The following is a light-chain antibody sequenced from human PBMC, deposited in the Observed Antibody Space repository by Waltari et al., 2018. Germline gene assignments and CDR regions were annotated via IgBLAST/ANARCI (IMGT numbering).Light chain of an antibody. CDR2: AAS. J-gene: IGKJ3*01. Sequence: EIVLTQSPATLSLSPGERATLSCRASQSVSSNLAWYQHKPGQTPRLLIYAASNRAPGIPARFSGSGSGTDFTLTISSLEPEDFAVYYCQQRSTWPEVTFGPGTKVDIK. CDR3: QQRSTWPEVT. CDR1: QSVSSN. V-gene: IGKV3-11*01.